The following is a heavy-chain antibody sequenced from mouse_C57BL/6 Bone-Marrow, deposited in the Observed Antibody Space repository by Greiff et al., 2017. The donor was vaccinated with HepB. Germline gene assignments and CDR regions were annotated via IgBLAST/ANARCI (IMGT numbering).Heavy chain of an antibody. V-gene: IGHV14-4*01. CDR2: IDPENGDT. J-gene: IGHJ2*01. CDR1: GFNIKDDY. Sequence: EVKLVESGAELVRPGASVKLSCTASGFNIKDDYMHWVKQRPEQGLEWIGWIDPENGDTEYASKFQGKATITADTSSNTAYLQLSSLTSEDTAVYYCTTGSYGYYFDYWGQGTTLTVSS. CDR3: TTGSYGYYFDY. D-gene: IGHD2-2*01.